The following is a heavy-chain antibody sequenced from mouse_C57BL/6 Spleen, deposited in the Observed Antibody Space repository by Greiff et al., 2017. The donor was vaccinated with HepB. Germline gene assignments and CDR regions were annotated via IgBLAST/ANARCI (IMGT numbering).Heavy chain of an antibody. CDR1: GYTFTSHW. D-gene: IGHD1-1*01. V-gene: IGHV1-56*01. J-gene: IGHJ3*01. CDR2: IFPGCGST. Sequence: QVQLKQSGPELVRPGASVKISCKAPGYTFTSHWMQWVRQRPGQGLEWIGGIFPGCGSTYYNEKFKGKSTLTVATSSSTAYMPLSSLTSEDSAVYFCARSSSYGTWFAYWGQGTLVTVSA. CDR3: ARSSSYGTWFAY.